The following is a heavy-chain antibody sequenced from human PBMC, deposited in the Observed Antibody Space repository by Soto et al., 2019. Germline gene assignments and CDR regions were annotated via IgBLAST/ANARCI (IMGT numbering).Heavy chain of an antibody. D-gene: IGHD3-3*01. CDR3: ARAQRNTIFGVVRMVY. Sequence: PSETLSLTCAVYGGCFSGYYWSWILQPPGKGLEWIGEINHSGSTNYNPSLKSRVTISVDTSKNQFSLKLSSVTAADTAVYYCARAQRNTIFGVVRMVYWGQGTLVTVSS. CDR1: GGCFSGYY. J-gene: IGHJ4*02. CDR2: INHSGST. V-gene: IGHV4-34*01.